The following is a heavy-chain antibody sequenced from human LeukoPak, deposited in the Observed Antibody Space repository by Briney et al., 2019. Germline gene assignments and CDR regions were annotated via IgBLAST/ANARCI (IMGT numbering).Heavy chain of an antibody. D-gene: IGHD4-17*01. J-gene: IGHJ4*02. CDR3: ARDPTRYLRYGYFDY. CDR1: GFTFSSYG. V-gene: IGHV3-33*01. CDR2: IWYDGSNK. Sequence: GGSLRLSCAASGFTFSSYGMHWVRQAPGKGLEWLAVIWYDGSNKYYADSVKGRFTISRDDAKSSVYLQMHSLRAEDTAIYYCARDPTRYLRYGYFDYWGQGAQVTVSS.